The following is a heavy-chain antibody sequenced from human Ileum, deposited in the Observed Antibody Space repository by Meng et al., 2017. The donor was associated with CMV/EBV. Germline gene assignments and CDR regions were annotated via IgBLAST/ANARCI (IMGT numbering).Heavy chain of an antibody. V-gene: IGHV3-74*03. CDR3: ARIRDPGS. CDR1: GFSFSRYW. J-gene: IGHJ5*02. D-gene: IGHD2-21*02. CDR2: IDSDGSTT. Sequence: GGSLRLSCAASGFSFSRYWMHWVRQAPGKGPVWVSRIDSDGSTTTYADSVKGRFTISKDNAKNTLYLQMNSLRAEDTAVYYCARIRDPGSWGQGTLVTVSS.